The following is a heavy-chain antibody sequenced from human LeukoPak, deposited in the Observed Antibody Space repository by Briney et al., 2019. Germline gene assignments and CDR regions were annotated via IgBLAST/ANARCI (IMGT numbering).Heavy chain of an antibody. CDR3: ARGGRGEGTGTTRVAFDI. Sequence: ASVKVSCKAAGYTFTTYYIHWVRQAPGQGLEWMGTINPSGGSTSYAQKFQGRVTMTRDTSTSTVYMELSSLRSEDTAVYYCARGGRGEGTGTTRVAFDIWGQGTMVTVSS. J-gene: IGHJ3*02. CDR1: GYTFTTYY. V-gene: IGHV1-46*01. CDR2: INPSGGST. D-gene: IGHD1-1*01.